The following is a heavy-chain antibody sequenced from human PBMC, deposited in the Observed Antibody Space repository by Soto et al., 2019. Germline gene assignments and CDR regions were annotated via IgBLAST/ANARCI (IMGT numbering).Heavy chain of an antibody. CDR3: ARVSLVGPSGGRYFDY. D-gene: IGHD1-26*01. CDR1: GFTFSADY. CDR2: IKNKANSYTT. Sequence: EVQLVESGGGLVQPGGSLRLSCAASGFTFSADYMDWVRQAPGKGLEWVGRIKNKANSYTTEYAAYVEGRFTISREDSQNSLYLQMNSLKTEDTAVYYCARVSLVGPSGGRYFDYWGQGSQVAVSS. J-gene: IGHJ4*02. V-gene: IGHV3-72*01.